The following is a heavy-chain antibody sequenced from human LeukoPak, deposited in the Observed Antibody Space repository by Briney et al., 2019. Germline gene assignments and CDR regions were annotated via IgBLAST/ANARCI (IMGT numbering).Heavy chain of an antibody. Sequence: GGSLRLSCTASGFTFGDYAMSWVRQAPGKGLEWVGFIRSKAYGGTTEYAASVKGRFTISRDDSKSIAYLQMNSLKTEDTAVYYCTRERGSYYYDSSGSRGQRAPNFDYWGQGTLVTVSS. J-gene: IGHJ4*02. D-gene: IGHD3-22*01. CDR2: IRSKAYGGTT. CDR3: TRERGSYYYDSSGSRGQRAPNFDY. V-gene: IGHV3-49*04. CDR1: GFTFGDYA.